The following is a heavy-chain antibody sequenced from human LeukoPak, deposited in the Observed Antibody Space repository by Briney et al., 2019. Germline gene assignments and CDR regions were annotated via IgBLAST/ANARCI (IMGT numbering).Heavy chain of an antibody. D-gene: IGHD2-2*02. CDR1: GYTFTSYG. CDR3: ARVGYCSSTSCYSGHNWFDP. J-gene: IGHJ5*02. V-gene: IGHV1-18*01. CDR2: ISAYNGNT. Sequence: KXSCKASGYTFTSYGISWVRQAPGQGLEWMGWISAYNGNTNYAQKLQGRVTMTTDTSTSTAYMELRSLRSDDTAVYYCARVGYCSSTSCYSGHNWFDPWGQGTLVTVSS.